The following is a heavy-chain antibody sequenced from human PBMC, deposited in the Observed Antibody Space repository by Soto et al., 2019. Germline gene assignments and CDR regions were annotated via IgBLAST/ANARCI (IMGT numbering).Heavy chain of an antibody. CDR1: GGSISSGDYY. CDR2: IYYSGST. Sequence: TLSLTCTVSGGSISSGDYYWSWIRQPPGKGLEWIGYIYYSGSTYYNPSLKSRVTISEDTSKNQFSLKLSSVTAADTAVYYCARGNYDYVWGSYPGNWFDPWGQGTLVTVSS. J-gene: IGHJ5*02. D-gene: IGHD3-16*02. V-gene: IGHV4-30-4*01. CDR3: ARGNYDYVWGSYPGNWFDP.